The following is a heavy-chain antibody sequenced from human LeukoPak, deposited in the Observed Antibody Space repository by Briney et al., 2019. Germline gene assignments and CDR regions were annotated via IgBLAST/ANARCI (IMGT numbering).Heavy chain of an antibody. CDR2: ISSNGGGT. CDR3: ARLMTTVTDDAFDI. D-gene: IGHD4-17*01. Sequence: PGGSLRLSCAASGFTFSSYAMHWVRQAPGKGLEYVSAISSNGGGTYYANSVKGRFTISRDNSKNTLYLQMGSLRAEDMAVYYCARLMTTVTDDAFDIWGQGTMVTVSS. V-gene: IGHV3-64*01. J-gene: IGHJ3*02. CDR1: GFTFSSYA.